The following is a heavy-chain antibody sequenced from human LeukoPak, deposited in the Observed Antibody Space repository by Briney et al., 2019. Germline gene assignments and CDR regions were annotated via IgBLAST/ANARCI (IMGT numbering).Heavy chain of an antibody. CDR1: GFTFDDYA. D-gene: IGHD3-10*01. CDR2: ISWNSGSI. V-gene: IGHV3-9*01. J-gene: IGHJ4*02. CDR3: AKAHSPGNYYASYYFDY. Sequence: PGRSLRLSCAASGFTFDDYAMHWVRQAPGKGLEWVSGISWNSGSIGYADSVKGRFTISRDNAKNSLYLQMNSLRAEDTALYYCAKAHSPGNYYASYYFDYWGQGTLVTVSS.